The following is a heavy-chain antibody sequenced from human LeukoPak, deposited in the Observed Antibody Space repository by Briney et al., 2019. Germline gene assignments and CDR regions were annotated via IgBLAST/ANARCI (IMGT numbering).Heavy chain of an antibody. Sequence: SETLSLTCTVSGGSISSPSWYWGWIRQPPGRGLECIGNIYYSGTTYYNPSLKSRVTISVDTSKNQFSLKLSSVTAADTAVYYCARDDGYCSSTSCYEVGDYWGQGTLVTVSS. D-gene: IGHD2-2*03. CDR1: GGSISSPSWY. J-gene: IGHJ4*02. CDR3: ARDDGYCSSTSCYEVGDY. V-gene: IGHV4-39*07. CDR2: IYYSGTT.